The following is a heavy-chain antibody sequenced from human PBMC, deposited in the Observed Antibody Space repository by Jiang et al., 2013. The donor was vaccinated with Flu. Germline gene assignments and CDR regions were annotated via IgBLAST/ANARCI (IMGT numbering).Heavy chain of an antibody. CDR1: GYSFTSYW. CDR2: IYPGDSDT. V-gene: IGHV5-51*03. CDR3: ARPYCSGGSCSGYGMDV. Sequence: GAEVKKPGESLKISCKGSGYSFTSYWIGWARQMPGKGLEWMGIIYPGDSDTRYSPSFQGQVTISADKSISTAYLQWSSLKASDTAMYYCARPYCSGGSCSGYGMDVWGQGTTVTVSS. J-gene: IGHJ6*02. D-gene: IGHD2-15*01.